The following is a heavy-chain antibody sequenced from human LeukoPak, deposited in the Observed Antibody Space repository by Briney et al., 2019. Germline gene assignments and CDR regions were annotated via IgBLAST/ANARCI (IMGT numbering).Heavy chain of an antibody. D-gene: IGHD3-22*01. CDR1: GYTFSSYA. CDR3: AKDFYDSSGSRYDY. CDR2: IDGGGGRT. V-gene: IGHV3-23*01. J-gene: IGHJ4*02. Sequence: GGSLRLTCAASGYTFSSYAMSWVRQAPGVGLEWVSAIDGGGGRTWHADSVRGRFTISRDNSKNTLFMQMNSLRAEDTAVYYCAKDFYDSSGSRYDYWGQGTLVTVSS.